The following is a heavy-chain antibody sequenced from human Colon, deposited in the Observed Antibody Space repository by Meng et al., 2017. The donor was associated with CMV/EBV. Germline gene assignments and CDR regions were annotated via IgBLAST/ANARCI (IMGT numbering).Heavy chain of an antibody. D-gene: IGHD6-6*01. J-gene: IGHJ4*01. CDR1: GVTFNRYIMDGVRHA. CDR2: VSGSGGST. V-gene: IGHV3-23*01. CDR3: AKDRAARPNGYFDF. Sequence: GESLKISCAASGVTFNRYIMDGVRHAMHGVRQAPGKGLEWVSAVSGSGGSTYYADSVKGRFSISRDNSKNTIYLQMIDLRADDTAVYYCAKDRAARPNGYFDFWGRGTLVTVSS.